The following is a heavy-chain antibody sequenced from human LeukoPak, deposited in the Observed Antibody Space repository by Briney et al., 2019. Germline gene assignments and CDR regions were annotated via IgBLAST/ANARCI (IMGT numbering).Heavy chain of an antibody. Sequence: SETLSLTCAVYGGSFSGYYWSWIRQPPGKGLEWIGEINHSGSTNYNPSLKSRVTISVDTSKNQFSLKLSSVTAADTAVYYCARDRLAVAGIDPWGQGTLVTVSS. CDR1: GGSFSGYY. J-gene: IGHJ5*02. D-gene: IGHD6-19*01. CDR2: INHSGST. CDR3: ARDRLAVAGIDP. V-gene: IGHV4-34*01.